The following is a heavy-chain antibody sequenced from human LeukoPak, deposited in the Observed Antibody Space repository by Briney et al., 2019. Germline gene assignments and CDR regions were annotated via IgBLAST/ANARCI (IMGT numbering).Heavy chain of an antibody. V-gene: IGHV4-34*01. CDR2: INHSGST. CDR3: ARTVAGTFDY. D-gene: IGHD6-19*01. CDR1: GGSFSGYY. J-gene: IGHJ4*02. Sequence: SETLSLTCAVYGGSFSGYYWSWIRQPPGKGLEWIGEINHSGSTNYNPSLKSRVTISLDTSKNQFSLKLSSVTAADTAVYYCARTVAGTFDYWGQGTLVTVSS.